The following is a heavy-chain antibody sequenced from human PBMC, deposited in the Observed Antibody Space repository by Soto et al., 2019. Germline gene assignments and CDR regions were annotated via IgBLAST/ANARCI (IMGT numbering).Heavy chain of an antibody. J-gene: IGHJ5*02. CDR2: VFYSGNT. V-gene: IGHV4-39*01. CDR3: AGHYGAFDP. CDR1: GGSITSSGYY. D-gene: IGHD4-17*01. Sequence: SETLSLTCSVSGGSITSSGYYWGWIRQPPGKGLERIGSVFYSGNTYHNPSLKSRVITSVDTSKNQFSLKLSSVTAADTAVYYCAGHYGAFDPWGQGTLVTLSS.